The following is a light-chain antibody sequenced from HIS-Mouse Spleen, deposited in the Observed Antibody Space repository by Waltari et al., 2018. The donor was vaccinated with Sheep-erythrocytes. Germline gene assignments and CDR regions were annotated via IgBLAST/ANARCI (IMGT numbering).Light chain of an antibody. J-gene: IGLJ1*01. CDR2: DVS. V-gene: IGLV2-11*01. Sequence: QSALTQPRPVSGSPGQSVTISCPGTSSHVGGYHYVPWYQQHPGKAPKLMIYDVSKRPSGVPDRFSGSKSGNTASLTISGLQAEDEADYYCCSYAGSYNHVFATGTKVTVL. CDR1: SSHVGGYHY. CDR3: CSYAGSYNHV.